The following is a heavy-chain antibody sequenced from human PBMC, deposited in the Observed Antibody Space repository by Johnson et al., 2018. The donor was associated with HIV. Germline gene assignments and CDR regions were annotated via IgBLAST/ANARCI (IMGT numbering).Heavy chain of an antibody. CDR1: GFTFDDYG. V-gene: IGHV3-20*04. CDR2: INWNSGSI. Sequence: VQLVESGGGVVRPGGSLRLSCATSGFTFDDYGMSWVRQAPGKGLEWVSGINWNSGSIVYADSVKGRFTISRDNAKNSLYLQMNSLRAEDTALYYCAKGSAHDAFDIWGQGTMVTVSS. J-gene: IGHJ3*02. CDR3: AKGSAHDAFDI.